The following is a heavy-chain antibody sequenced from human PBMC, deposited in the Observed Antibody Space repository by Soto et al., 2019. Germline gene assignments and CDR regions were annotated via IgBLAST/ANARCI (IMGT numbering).Heavy chain of an antibody. CDR3: ATRLTIAGWFDP. V-gene: IGHV3-23*01. D-gene: IGHD3-9*01. Sequence: EVQLLESGGGLVQPGGSLRLSCAASGFAFSSSAMSWVRQPPGKGLEWVSAISGSGYSTYYADSVKGRFTISRDISKNTLYLQMTSLRAEDTAVYYCATRLTIAGWFDPWGQGTLVTVSS. CDR1: GFAFSSSA. CDR2: ISGSGYST. J-gene: IGHJ5*02.